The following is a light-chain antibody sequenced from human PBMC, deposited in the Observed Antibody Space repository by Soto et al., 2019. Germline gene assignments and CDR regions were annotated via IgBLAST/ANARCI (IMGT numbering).Light chain of an antibody. CDR1: QSISGW. V-gene: IGKV1-5*03. CDR2: KAS. CDR3: QQYNSYSLT. Sequence: DIQMTQSPSILSASVGDSVTITCRASQSISGWLAWYQQKPGKAPKLLISKASTFESGVPSRFSGSGSGTEFTLTISSLQPDDFATYYCQQYNSYSLTFGQGTKVEI. J-gene: IGKJ1*01.